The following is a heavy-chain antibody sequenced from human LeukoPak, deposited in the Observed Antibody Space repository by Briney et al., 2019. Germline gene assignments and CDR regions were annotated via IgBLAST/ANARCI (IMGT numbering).Heavy chain of an antibody. V-gene: IGHV3-21*01. D-gene: IGHD2-15*01. CDR3: ATLVAATSAPEAHYYYMDV. Sequence: GGSLRLSCAASGFTFSSYSMNWVRQAPGKGLEWVSSISSSSSYIYYADSVKGRFTISGDNAKNSLYLQMNSLRAEDTAVYYCATLVAATSAPEAHYYYMDVWGKGTTVTVSS. CDR1: GFTFSSYS. CDR2: ISSSSSYI. J-gene: IGHJ6*03.